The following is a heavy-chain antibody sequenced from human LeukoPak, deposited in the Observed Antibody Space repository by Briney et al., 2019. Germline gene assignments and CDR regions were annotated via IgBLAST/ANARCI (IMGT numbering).Heavy chain of an antibody. D-gene: IGHD3-22*01. CDR3: ARDGYYDSSGYYYGQYNWFDP. Sequence: PSETLSLTCTVSGYSISSGYYWGWIRQPPGKGLEWIGSIYHSGSTYYNPSLKSRVTISVDTSKNQFSLKLSSVTAADTAVYYCARDGYYDSSGYYYGQYNWFDPWGKGTTVTVSS. V-gene: IGHV4-38-2*02. CDR2: IYHSGST. CDR1: GYSISSGYY. J-gene: IGHJ5*01.